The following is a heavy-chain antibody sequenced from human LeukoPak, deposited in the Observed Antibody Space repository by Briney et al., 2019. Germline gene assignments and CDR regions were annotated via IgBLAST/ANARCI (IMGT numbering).Heavy chain of an antibody. V-gene: IGHV1-2*06. CDR2: INPNSGGT. D-gene: IGHD6-19*01. Sequence: ASVKVSCKASGYTFTGYYMHWVRQAPGQGLEWMGRINPNSGGTNYAQKFQGRVTMTRDTSISTAYMELSRLRSDDTAVYYCARDKSSGWKKVYFDYWGQGTLVTVSS. J-gene: IGHJ4*02. CDR3: ARDKSSGWKKVYFDY. CDR1: GYTFTGYY.